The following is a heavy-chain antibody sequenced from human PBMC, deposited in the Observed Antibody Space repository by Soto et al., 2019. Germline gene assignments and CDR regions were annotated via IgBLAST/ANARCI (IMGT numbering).Heavy chain of an antibody. CDR3: ARSGIYSSSWYGAFDI. CDR1: GFTVSSNS. Sequence: EVQLVESGGGLVQPGGSLRLSCAASGFTVSSNSMSWVRQAPGKGLEWVSVIYSGCSTYYADSVKGRFTISRDNSKNTLYLQMNSLRAEDTAVYYCARSGIYSSSWYGAFDIWGQGTMVTVSS. D-gene: IGHD6-13*01. CDR2: IYSGCST. J-gene: IGHJ3*02. V-gene: IGHV3-66*01.